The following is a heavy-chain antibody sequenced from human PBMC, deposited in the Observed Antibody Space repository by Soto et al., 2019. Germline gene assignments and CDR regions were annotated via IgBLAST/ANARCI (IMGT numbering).Heavy chain of an antibody. J-gene: IGHJ4*02. CDR2: IIPMFGKA. V-gene: IGHV1-69*01. Sequence: QVQLVQSGAEVKKPGASVKVSCKASGVTFNRHYISWVRQAPGQGLEWMGGIIPMFGKASYAQKFQGRVTITADESTNTVYMELSSLKSEDTAVYYCARDDTLYESSAYYSLYWGQGTLVTVSS. CDR3: ARDDTLYESSAYYSLY. D-gene: IGHD3-22*01. CDR1: GVTFNRHY.